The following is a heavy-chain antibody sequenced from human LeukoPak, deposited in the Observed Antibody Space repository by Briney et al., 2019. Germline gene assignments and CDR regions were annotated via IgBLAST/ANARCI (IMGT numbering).Heavy chain of an antibody. D-gene: IGHD6-13*01. V-gene: IGHV4-4*08. Sequence: SETLSLTCNVSGGSIRGYYWSWIRQPPGKGLEWIGYIYSSGSTNYNPSLESRVTMSVDTSKNQFSLKVSSVTAADTAVYYCARDIGSRWYAVWYDPWGQGTLVTVSS. CDR3: ARDIGSRWYAVWYDP. CDR2: IYSSGST. J-gene: IGHJ5*02. CDR1: GGSIRGYY.